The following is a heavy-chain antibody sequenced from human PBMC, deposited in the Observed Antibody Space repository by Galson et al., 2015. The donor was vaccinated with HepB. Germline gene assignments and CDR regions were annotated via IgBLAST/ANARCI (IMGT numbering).Heavy chain of an antibody. J-gene: IGHJ5*02. D-gene: IGHD3-22*01. V-gene: IGHV3-9*01. CDR3: AKEGLYYYDSSGYHH. CDR2: ISWNSGRI. Sequence: SLRLSCAASGFTFDDYAMHWVRQAPGKGLEWVSGISWNSGRIAYADSVKGRFTISRDNAKNSLYLQMNSLRAEDTALYHCAKEGLYYYDSSGYHHWGQGTLVTVSS. CDR1: GFTFDDYA.